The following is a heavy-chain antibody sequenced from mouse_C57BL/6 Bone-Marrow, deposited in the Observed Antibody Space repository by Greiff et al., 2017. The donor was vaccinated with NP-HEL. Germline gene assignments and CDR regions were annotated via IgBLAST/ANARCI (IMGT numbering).Heavy chain of an antibody. D-gene: IGHD1-1*02. V-gene: IGHV5-12*01. CDR1: GFTFSDYY. CDR2: ISNGGGST. Sequence: EVKLVESGGGLVQPGGSLKLSCAASGFTFSDYYMYWVRQTPEKRLEWVAYISNGGGSTYYPDTVKGRFTISRDNAKTTLYLQMSRLKSEDTAMYYCARQGGFDYFDYWGQGTTLTVSS. J-gene: IGHJ2*01. CDR3: ARQGGFDYFDY.